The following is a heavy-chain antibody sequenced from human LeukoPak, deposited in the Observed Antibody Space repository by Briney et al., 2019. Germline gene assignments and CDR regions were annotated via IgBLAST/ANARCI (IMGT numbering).Heavy chain of an antibody. CDR1: GYTFTGYY. V-gene: IGHV1-2*02. CDR2: INPNSGGT. CDR3: ARDKNIVATIKAFDI. D-gene: IGHD5-12*01. Sequence: ASVKVSCKASGYTFTGYYMHWVRQAPGQGLEWMGWINPNSGGTNFAQKFQGRVTMTRDTSISTAYMELSRLRSDDTAVYYCARDKNIVATIKAFDIWGQGTMVTVSS. J-gene: IGHJ3*02.